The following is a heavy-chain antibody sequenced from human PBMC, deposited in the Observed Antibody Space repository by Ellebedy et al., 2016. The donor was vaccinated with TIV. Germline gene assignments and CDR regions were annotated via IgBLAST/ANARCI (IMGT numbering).Heavy chain of an antibody. V-gene: IGHV3-23*01. Sequence: GESLKISCAASGFTFSWHPISWVRQAPGKGLEWVSAISGTGDTSYSDSVKGRFTISRDNSKNTLFLQMNSLRAEDTAVYYCARDDWGPAGPWGQGTLVTVSS. CDR1: GFTFSWHP. CDR3: ARDDWGPAGP. J-gene: IGHJ5*02. CDR2: ISGTGDT. D-gene: IGHD3-9*01.